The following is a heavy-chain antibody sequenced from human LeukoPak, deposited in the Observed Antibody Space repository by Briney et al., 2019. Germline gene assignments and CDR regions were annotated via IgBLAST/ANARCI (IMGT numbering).Heavy chain of an antibody. CDR1: GFTFNNFG. V-gene: IGHV3-30*02. Sequence: PGGSLRLSCAASGFTFNNFGVHWVRQAPSKGLEWVAFMGYEGIHKYYADSVKGRFTISKDNSKATLYLQMNSLRPEDTAVYYCARDLHGGYSSDYWGQGTLVTVSS. J-gene: IGHJ4*02. CDR2: MGYEGIHK. D-gene: IGHD4-23*01. CDR3: ARDLHGGYSSDY.